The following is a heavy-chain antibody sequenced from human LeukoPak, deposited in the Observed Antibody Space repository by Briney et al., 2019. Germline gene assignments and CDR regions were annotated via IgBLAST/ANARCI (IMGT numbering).Heavy chain of an antibody. CDR2: INPNSGGT. V-gene: IGHV1-2*02. CDR1: GYTFTGYY. CDR3: ARLTGTTPPYYYYYMDV. Sequence: ASVKVSCKASGYTFTGYYMHWVRQAPGQGLEWMGWINPNSGGTNYAQKFRGRVTMTRDTSISTAYMELSRLRSDDTAVYYCARLTGTTPPYYYYYMDVWGKGTTVTVSS. D-gene: IGHD1-20*01. J-gene: IGHJ6*03.